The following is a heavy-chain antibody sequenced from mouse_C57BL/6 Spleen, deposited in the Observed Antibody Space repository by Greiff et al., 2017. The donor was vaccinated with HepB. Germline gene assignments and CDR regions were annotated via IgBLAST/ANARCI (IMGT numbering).Heavy chain of an antibody. CDR3: ARGGYGSKGGFDY. V-gene: IGHV3-1*01. CDR2: ISYSGST. D-gene: IGHD1-1*01. CDR1: GYSITSGYD. Sequence: DVKLVESGPGMVKPSQSLSLTCTVTGYSITSGYDWHWIRHFPGNKLEWMGYISYSGSTNYNPSLKSRISITHDTSKNHFFLKLNSVTTEDTATYYCARGGYGSKGGFDYWGQGTTLTVSS. J-gene: IGHJ2*01.